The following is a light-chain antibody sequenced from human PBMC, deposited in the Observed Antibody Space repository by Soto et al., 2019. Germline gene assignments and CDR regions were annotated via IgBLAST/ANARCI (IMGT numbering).Light chain of an antibody. J-gene: IGKJ5*01. CDR1: QSITRN. CDR3: QQYNNWPMCT. CDR2: GAS. V-gene: IGKV3-15*01. Sequence: EIVMTQSPATLSVSPGERSTLSCRASQSITRNLAWYQQSPGQSPRLLIYGASTRATGIPARFSGSGSGTEFTLMLNSLQSEDFAVYYCQQYNNWPMCTFGQGTRLEIK.